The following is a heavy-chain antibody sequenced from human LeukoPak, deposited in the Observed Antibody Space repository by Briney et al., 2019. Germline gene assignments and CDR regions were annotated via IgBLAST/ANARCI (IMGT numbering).Heavy chain of an antibody. V-gene: IGHV3-23*01. CDR1: GFTFSNYA. CDR2: ISGSGGST. D-gene: IGHD6-6*01. Sequence: GGSLRLSCAASGFTFSNYAMNRVRQAPGQGLEWVSAISGSGGSTYYADSVKGRFTISRDNSKNTLYLQMNSLRAEDTAVYYCARGLYSSSPWGQGILVTVSS. CDR3: ARGLYSSSP. J-gene: IGHJ4*02.